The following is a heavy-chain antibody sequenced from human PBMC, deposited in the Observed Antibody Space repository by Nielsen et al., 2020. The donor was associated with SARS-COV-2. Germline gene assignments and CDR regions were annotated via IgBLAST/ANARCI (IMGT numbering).Heavy chain of an antibody. CDR2: ISGSGGST. J-gene: IGHJ4*02. V-gene: IGHV3-23*01. Sequence: GESLKISCAASGFTFSTNGMSWVRQARGKGLEWVSAISGSGGSTFYADSVKGRFTISRDNSKTTLYLQMNSLRAEDTALYYCAKDSPGIAVAGTFFDYWGQGTLVTVSS. CDR3: AKDSPGIAVAGTFFDY. CDR1: GFTFSTNG. D-gene: IGHD6-19*01.